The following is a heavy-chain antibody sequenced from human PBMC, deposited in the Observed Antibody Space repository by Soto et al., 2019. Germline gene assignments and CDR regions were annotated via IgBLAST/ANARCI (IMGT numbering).Heavy chain of an antibody. V-gene: IGHV3-23*01. CDR1: GFTFSSYA. J-gene: IGHJ4*02. CDR2: ITGSGGST. CDR3: AKGSGGSRPYYFDY. Sequence: HPGGSLRLSCAASGFTFSSYAMSWVRQAPGKGLEWVSAITGSGGSTYSADSVKGRFTISRDNSKNTLYLQMNSLRADDTAVYYCAKGSGGSRPYYFDYWGQGTLVTVSS. D-gene: IGHD2-15*01.